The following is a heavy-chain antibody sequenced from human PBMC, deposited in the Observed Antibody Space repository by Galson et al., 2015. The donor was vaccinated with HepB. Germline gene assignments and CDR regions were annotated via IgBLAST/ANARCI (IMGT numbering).Heavy chain of an antibody. CDR3: AREGSIVVVPAAIGYDWFDP. CDR1: GGTFSSYA. D-gene: IGHD2-2*01. Sequence: SVKVSCKASGGTFSSYAISWVRQAPGQGLEWMGGIIPIFGTANYAQKFQGRVTITAGESTSTAYMELSSLRSEDTAVYYCAREGSIVVVPAAIGYDWFDPWGQGTLVTVSS. CDR2: IIPIFGTA. V-gene: IGHV1-69*13. J-gene: IGHJ5*02.